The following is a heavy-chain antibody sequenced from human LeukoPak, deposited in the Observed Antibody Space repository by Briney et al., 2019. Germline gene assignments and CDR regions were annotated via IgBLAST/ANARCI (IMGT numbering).Heavy chain of an antibody. Sequence: SETLSLTCSVSGSSFNTYYWSWIRQPAGKALEWIGRIHTSGSADYSPSLQSRVTISVDMSKKEFSLKLTSVTAADTAVYYCARHGYDRSGFHSNWGQGTLVTVSS. D-gene: IGHD3-22*01. J-gene: IGHJ4*02. CDR2: IHTSGSA. CDR1: GSSFNTYY. V-gene: IGHV4-4*07. CDR3: ARHGYDRSGFHSN.